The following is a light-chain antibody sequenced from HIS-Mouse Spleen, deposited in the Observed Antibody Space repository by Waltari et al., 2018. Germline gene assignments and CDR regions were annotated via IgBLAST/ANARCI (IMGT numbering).Light chain of an antibody. CDR3: SSYTSSSPWV. J-gene: IGLJ3*02. CDR2: EVS. Sequence: QSALTQPASVSGSPGQSITISCTGTSSAVGGYNYVSWSQQHPGKAPNLMVYEVSNRPSGVSNRFSGSKSGNTASLTISGLQAEDEADYYCSSYTSSSPWVFGGGTKLTVL. CDR1: SSAVGGYNY. V-gene: IGLV2-14*01.